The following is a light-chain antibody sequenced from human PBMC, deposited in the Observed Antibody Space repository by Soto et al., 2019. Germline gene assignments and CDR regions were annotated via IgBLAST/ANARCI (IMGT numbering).Light chain of an antibody. CDR2: RNN. J-gene: IGLJ3*02. V-gene: IGLV1-47*01. CDR1: SSNIGSNY. CDR3: AAWDDSLSGPNWV. Sequence: QSVLTQPPSASGTPGQRVTISCSGSSSNIGSNYVYWYQQLPGTAPKLLIYRNNQRPSGVPDRFPGSKSGTSASLAISGLRSEDEADYYCAAWDDSLSGPNWVFGGGTKLTVL.